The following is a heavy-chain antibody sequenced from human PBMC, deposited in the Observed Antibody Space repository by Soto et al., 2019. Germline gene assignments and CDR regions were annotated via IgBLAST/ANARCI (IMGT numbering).Heavy chain of an antibody. CDR1: GYRFTNFW. Sequence: PGEALKISCKGSGYRFTNFWIGLVRPIPGKGLEWLGIIYPGDADIRYTPSFQGKVTMSADKSISTAYLQWSSLKASDTAIYYCARDIEMARIGWFDPWGQGTLVTVSS. CDR3: ARDIEMARIGWFDP. D-gene: IGHD5-12*01. CDR2: IYPGDADI. V-gene: IGHV5-51*01. J-gene: IGHJ5*02.